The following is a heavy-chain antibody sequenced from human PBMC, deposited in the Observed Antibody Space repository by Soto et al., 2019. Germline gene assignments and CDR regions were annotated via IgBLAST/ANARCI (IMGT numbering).Heavy chain of an antibody. J-gene: IGHJ6*02. CDR3: ARDAPSLYYDFWSGYYHYYGMDV. V-gene: IGHV1-18*04. Sequence: GASVKVSCMASGYTFTSYVISWVRQAPGQGLDWMGLISAYNGNTNYAQKLQGRVTMTTDTSTSTAYMELRSLRSDDTAVYYCARDAPSLYYDFWSGYYHYYGMDVWGQGTTVTVSS. CDR2: ISAYNGNT. D-gene: IGHD3-3*01. CDR1: GYTFTSYV.